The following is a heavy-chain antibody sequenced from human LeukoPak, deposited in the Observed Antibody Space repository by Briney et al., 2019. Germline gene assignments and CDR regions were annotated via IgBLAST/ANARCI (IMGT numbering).Heavy chain of an antibody. CDR2: IYYSGST. CDR1: GGSISSSSYY. Sequence: PSETLSLTCTVSGGSISSSSYYWGWIRQPPGKGLEWIGSIYYSGSTYYNPSLKSRVTISVDTSKNQFSLKLSSVTAADTAVYYCARHSRLGYCSSTSCYRADNWFDPWGQGTLVTVSS. CDR3: ARHSRLGYCSSTSCYRADNWFDP. V-gene: IGHV4-39*01. D-gene: IGHD2-2*01. J-gene: IGHJ5*02.